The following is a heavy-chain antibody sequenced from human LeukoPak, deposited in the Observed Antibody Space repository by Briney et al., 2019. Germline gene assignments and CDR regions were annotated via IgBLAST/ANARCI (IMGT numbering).Heavy chain of an antibody. V-gene: IGHV1-46*01. CDR2: INPGGRKSYWQRFEGT. D-gene: IGHD3-16*01. CDR3: AREEEGGIFDY. CDR1: GYTFTTYY. Sequence: ASVKVSCKASGYTFTTYYMHWVRQAPGQGLEWMGIINPGGRKSYWQRFEGTSYAQKFRGRVTMTSDTSTSTVYMDLSSLRSEDTAVYYCAREEEGGIFDYWGQGTLVTVSS. J-gene: IGHJ4*02.